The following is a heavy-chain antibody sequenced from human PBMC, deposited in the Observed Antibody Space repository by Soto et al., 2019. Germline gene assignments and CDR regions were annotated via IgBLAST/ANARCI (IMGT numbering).Heavy chain of an antibody. D-gene: IGHD2-15*01. CDR1: GFTFSSYN. J-gene: IGHJ4*02. CDR2: ISSSSSAI. Sequence: EVQLVESGGGLVQPGGSLRLSCAASGFTFSSYNMNWVRQAPGKGLEWVSYISSSSSAIYYADSVKGRFTISRDSAKNSLYLQMNSLRDEDTAVYSCARGYCSGGSCPEFDYWGQGTLVTVSS. V-gene: IGHV3-48*02. CDR3: ARGYCSGGSCPEFDY.